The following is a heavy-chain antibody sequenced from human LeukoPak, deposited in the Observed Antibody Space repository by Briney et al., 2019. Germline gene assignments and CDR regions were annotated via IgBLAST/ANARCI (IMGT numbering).Heavy chain of an antibody. Sequence: GGSLRLSCAASGFTFSGYTMNWVRQAPGKGLEWVSYISSSGSTIYYADSVKGRFTISRDNAKNSLYLQMNSLRAEDTAVYYCASGGIIAVAGTGDYWGQGTLVTVSS. CDR1: GFTFSGYT. D-gene: IGHD6-19*01. V-gene: IGHV3-48*04. J-gene: IGHJ4*02. CDR3: ASGGIIAVAGTGDY. CDR2: ISSSGSTI.